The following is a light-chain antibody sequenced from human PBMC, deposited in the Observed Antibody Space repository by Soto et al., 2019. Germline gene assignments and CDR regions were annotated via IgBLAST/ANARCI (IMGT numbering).Light chain of an antibody. CDR3: SSYTSSSTRV. Sequence: QSALTQPASVSGSPGQSITISCTGTSSDVGGYNYVSWYQQHPGKAPKLMIYEVSNRPSGVSNRSSGSKSGNTASLTISGIQAEVEADYYCSSYTSSSTRVFGGGTKLTVL. V-gene: IGLV2-14*01. J-gene: IGLJ3*02. CDR1: SSDVGGYNY. CDR2: EVS.